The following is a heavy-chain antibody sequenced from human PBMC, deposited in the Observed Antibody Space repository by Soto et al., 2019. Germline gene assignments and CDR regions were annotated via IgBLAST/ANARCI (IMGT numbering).Heavy chain of an antibody. CDR3: ATSEWNDAFDI. Sequence: EVQLVESGGGLVKPGGSLRLSCAASGFTFSNVWMTWIRQAPGKGLEWVGRIKRKTDGETTDYGAPVKGRFTISRDDSKNTLYIQMNSRKTEDTGLYYCATSEWNDAFDIWGHGTMVTVSS. CDR2: IKRKTDGETT. CDR1: GFTFSNVW. V-gene: IGHV3-15*01. D-gene: IGHD3-3*01. J-gene: IGHJ3*02.